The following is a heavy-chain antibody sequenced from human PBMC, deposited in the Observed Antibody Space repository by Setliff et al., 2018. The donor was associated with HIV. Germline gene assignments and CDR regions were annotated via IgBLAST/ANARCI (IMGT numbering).Heavy chain of an antibody. CDR1: GFTFSDYY. V-gene: IGHV3-11*03. D-gene: IGHD2-15*01. CDR2: ISSSSSYT. CDR3: ARLGHCYGGGCNFDTFDV. Sequence: PGGSLRLSCAASGFTFSDYYMSWIRQAPGKGLEWVSYISSSSSYTNYADSVKGRFTISRDNSKKTLYVQMNSLRAEDTAVYYCARLGHCYGGGCNFDTFDVWGQGTMVTVSS. J-gene: IGHJ3*01.